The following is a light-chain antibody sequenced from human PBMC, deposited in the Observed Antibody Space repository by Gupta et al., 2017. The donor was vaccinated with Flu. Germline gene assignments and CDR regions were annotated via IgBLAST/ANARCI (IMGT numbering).Light chain of an antibody. J-gene: IGKJ1*01. CDR1: QGIRND. CDR2: AAS. V-gene: IGKV1-6*01. Sequence: GAKGTITCRASQGIRNDLGWYQQKPGKAPKLLIYAASSLYSGVPSRFSGSGSGTDFTLTISSLQPEDFATYYCLQDYTYPWTFGQGTKVEIK. CDR3: LQDYTYPWT.